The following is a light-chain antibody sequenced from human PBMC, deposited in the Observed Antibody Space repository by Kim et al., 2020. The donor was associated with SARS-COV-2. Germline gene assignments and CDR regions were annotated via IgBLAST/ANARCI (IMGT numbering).Light chain of an antibody. CDR1: ELGDKN. Sequence: SYELTQPPSVSVSPGQTAIITCSGNELGDKNVCWYQQKAGQSPVLVIYEDRQRPSGIPERVSGSNSGNTATLTISGTQAMDEADYYCQAWDSSTVVFGG. CDR2: EDR. J-gene: IGLJ2*01. V-gene: IGLV3-1*01. CDR3: QAWDSSTVV.